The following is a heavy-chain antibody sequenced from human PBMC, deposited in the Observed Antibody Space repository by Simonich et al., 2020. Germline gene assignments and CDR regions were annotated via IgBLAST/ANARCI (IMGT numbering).Heavy chain of an antibody. Sequence: QVQLQQWGAGLLKPSETLSLTCAVYGGSFSGYYWSWIRQPPGKGQGWIGGINHSGRTNYNPSLKSGVTISVDTSKNQFSRKLSSVTAADTAVYYCARHRLVDGTTGTTGVDYYYGMDVWGQGTTVTVSS. CDR1: GGSFSGYY. V-gene: IGHV4-34*01. J-gene: IGHJ6*02. CDR2: INHSGRT. CDR3: ARHRLVDGTTGTTGVDYYYGMDV. D-gene: IGHD1-1*01.